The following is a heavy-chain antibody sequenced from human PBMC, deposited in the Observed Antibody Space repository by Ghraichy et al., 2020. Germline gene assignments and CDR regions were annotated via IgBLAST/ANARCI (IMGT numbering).Heavy chain of an antibody. D-gene: IGHD2-2*01. CDR1: GFTFSRCN. J-gene: IGHJ3*02. V-gene: IGHV3-21*01. CDR2: ISSTNSYI. Sequence: GGSLRLSCAASGFTFSRCNMNWVRQAPGKGLEWVSSISSTNSYIYYADSVKGRFTISRDNAKNSLYLQMNSLRAEDMAVYYCARDPPRGVVVLPAPGTFDIWGQGTMVTVSA. CDR3: ARDPPRGVVVLPAPGTFDI.